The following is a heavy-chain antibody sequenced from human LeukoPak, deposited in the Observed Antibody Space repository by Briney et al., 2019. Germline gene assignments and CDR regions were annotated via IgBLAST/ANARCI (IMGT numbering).Heavy chain of an antibody. Sequence: PGGSLRLSCAASGFTFRDFSMHWVRQAPGKGLEWVAVISYDGSNKYYADSVKGRFTISRDNSKNTLYLQMNSLRAEDTAVYYCAKDQDIVVVPAAKGYYYYGMDVWGQGTTVTVSS. CDR1: GFTFRDFS. D-gene: IGHD2-2*01. CDR3: AKDQDIVVVPAAKGYYYYGMDV. J-gene: IGHJ6*02. V-gene: IGHV3-30*18. CDR2: ISYDGSNK.